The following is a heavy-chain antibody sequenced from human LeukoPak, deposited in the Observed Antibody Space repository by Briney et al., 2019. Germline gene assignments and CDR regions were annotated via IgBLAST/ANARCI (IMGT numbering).Heavy chain of an antibody. V-gene: IGHV1-46*01. J-gene: IGHJ4*02. Sequence: GASVKVSCKASGFTFTSYYMHWVRQACGQGLEWMGIISPSGGTTGYAQKFQGRVTMTRDTSTSTLYMELSSLRYEDTAVYYCARDVAWNYSFDYWGQGTLVTVSS. D-gene: IGHD1-7*01. CDR2: ISPSGGTT. CDR1: GFTFTSYY. CDR3: ARDVAWNYSFDY.